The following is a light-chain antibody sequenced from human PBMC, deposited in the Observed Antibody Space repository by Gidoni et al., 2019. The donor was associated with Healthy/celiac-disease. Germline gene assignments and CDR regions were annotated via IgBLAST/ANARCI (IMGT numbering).Light chain of an antibody. V-gene: IGLV5-37*01. CDR2: HYSDADT. Sequence: QPVLTQPPSSSASPRASARLTCTLPSDINVCSYNQSWYQQPPGSPPRYPLYHYSDADTGQGSGVPSRFSGSKDASANTGILLISGLQSEDESDYYCMIWPSNAVVFGGGTKLTVL. CDR3: MIWPSNAVV. J-gene: IGLJ2*01. CDR1: SDINVCSYN.